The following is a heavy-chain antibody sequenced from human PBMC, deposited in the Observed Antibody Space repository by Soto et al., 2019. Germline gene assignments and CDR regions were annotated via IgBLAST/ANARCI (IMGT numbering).Heavy chain of an antibody. V-gene: IGHV1-18*01. D-gene: IGHD5-18*01. CDR2: ISGYNGKT. CDR1: GYIFTNYG. CDR3: ARERPRQLGISYIFDY. J-gene: IGHJ4*02. Sequence: QVQLVQSGAEVKKPGASVKVSCKASGYIFTNYGVGWVRQAPGQGLEWMGWISGYNGKTYYERKFQDRVTMTTDTSTGTAYTEVRSLRSDDTAVYYCARERPRQLGISYIFDYWGPGTLVTVS.